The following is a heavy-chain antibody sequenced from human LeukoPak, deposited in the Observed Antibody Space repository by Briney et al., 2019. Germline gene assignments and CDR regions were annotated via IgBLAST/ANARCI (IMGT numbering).Heavy chain of an antibody. V-gene: IGHV4-34*01. CDR3: ARGRGLPPGHLYYFDY. CDR1: GGSFSGYF. Sequence: PSETLSLTCAVYGGSFSGYFWSWIRQPPGKGLEWIGEINHSGSTNYNPSLKRRVTISVDTSKNQFSLKLSSVTAADTAVYYCARGRGLPPGHLYYFDYWGQGTLVTVSS. CDR2: INHSGST. J-gene: IGHJ4*02. D-gene: IGHD5-12*01.